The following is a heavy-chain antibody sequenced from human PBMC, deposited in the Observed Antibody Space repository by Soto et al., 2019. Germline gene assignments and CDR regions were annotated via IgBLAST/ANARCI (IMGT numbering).Heavy chain of an antibody. CDR1: CGSFSGYY. D-gene: IGHD3-9*01. Sequence: SETLFLTCAVYCGSFSGYYWSWIRQPPGKGLEWIGEINHSGSTNYNPSLKSRVTISVDTSKNQFSLKLSSVTAADTAVYYCARAPARTYYDILTGYPKVVDYWGQGTLVTVSS. V-gene: IGHV4-34*01. CDR2: INHSGST. J-gene: IGHJ4*02. CDR3: ARAPARTYYDILTGYPKVVDY.